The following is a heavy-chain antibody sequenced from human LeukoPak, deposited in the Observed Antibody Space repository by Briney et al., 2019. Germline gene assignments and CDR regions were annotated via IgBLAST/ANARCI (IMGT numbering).Heavy chain of an antibody. CDR2: IYYSGCT. D-gene: IGHD2-15*01. CDR3: SRKESGSNYYFDY. Sequence: SVTLSLTCTVSGGSISSSSYYWGWIRQPPGKGLEWIGSIYYSGCTYYNPSLKSRVTISVDTSKIQFSLKLSSVTAADTAVDYCSRKESGSNYYFDYWGQGTLVTVSS. V-gene: IGHV4-39*07. CDR1: GGSISSSSYY. J-gene: IGHJ4*02.